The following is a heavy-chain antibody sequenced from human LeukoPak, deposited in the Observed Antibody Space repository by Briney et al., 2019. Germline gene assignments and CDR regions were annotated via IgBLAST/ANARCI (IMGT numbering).Heavy chain of an antibody. CDR3: ARVGYCSSTSCYPYNWFDP. J-gene: IGHJ5*02. D-gene: IGHD2-2*01. Sequence: ASVKVSCKSSGYTVTDYYMQWVRQAPGQGLEWMGWINPNSGGTNYAQKFQGRVTMTRDTSISTVYMEVSRLRSDDTAVYYCARVGYCSSTSCYPYNWFDPWGQGTLVTVSS. CDR2: INPNSGGT. CDR1: GYTVTDYY. V-gene: IGHV1-2*02.